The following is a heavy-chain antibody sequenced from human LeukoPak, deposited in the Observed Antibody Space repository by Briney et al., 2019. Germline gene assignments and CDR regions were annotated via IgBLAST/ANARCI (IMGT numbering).Heavy chain of an antibody. CDR3: ARESHTSTTFDY. V-gene: IGHV3-30-3*01. J-gene: IGHJ4*02. CDR1: GFTFSRHA. D-gene: IGHD1-1*01. CDR2: ISYDGSNE. Sequence: GGSLRLSCAASGFTFSRHAMHWVRQAPGKGLEWVAVISYDGSNEYYADSVKGRFTISRDNSKNTLYLQMNSLRAEDTAVYYCARESHTSTTFDYWGQGTLVTVSS.